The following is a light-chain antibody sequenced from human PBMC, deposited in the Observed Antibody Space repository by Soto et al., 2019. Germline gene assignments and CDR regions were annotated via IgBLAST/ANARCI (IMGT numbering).Light chain of an antibody. CDR3: QQYNNWPRGLT. J-gene: IGKJ4*01. CDR1: QSVSSN. V-gene: IGKV3-15*01. CDR2: GAS. Sequence: EIVMTQSPATLSVSPGERATLYCRASQSVSSNLAWYQQKPGQAPRLLIYGASTRATGIPARFSGSGSGTEFTLTISSLQSEDFAVYYCQQYNNWPRGLTFGGGTKVEIK.